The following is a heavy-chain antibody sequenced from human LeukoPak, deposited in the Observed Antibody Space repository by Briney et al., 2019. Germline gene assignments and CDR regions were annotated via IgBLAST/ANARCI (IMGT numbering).Heavy chain of an antibody. D-gene: IGHD3-10*01. Sequence: SETLSLTCIVSGGSLNSPNYYWGWIRQPPGQGLEWIGTIYYTGTTYYNLSLKSRLTIYVDTSKNQFSLKLTSVTAADRAVYYCARHDYYGSLNWFDPWGQGTLITVCS. CDR2: IYYTGTT. CDR1: GGSLNSPNYY. V-gene: IGHV4-39*01. J-gene: IGHJ5*02. CDR3: ARHDYYGSLNWFDP.